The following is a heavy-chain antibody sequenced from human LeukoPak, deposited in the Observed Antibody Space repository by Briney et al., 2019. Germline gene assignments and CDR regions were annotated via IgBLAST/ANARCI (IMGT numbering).Heavy chain of an antibody. D-gene: IGHD1-14*01. Sequence: GGSLRLSCAASGFTFSSYSMNWVRQAPGKALEWVSSISSSSSYIYYADSVKGRFTISRDNAKNSLYLQMNSLRAEDTAVYYCARDRRPNLRRDYYYYYGMDVWGQGTTVTVSS. CDR2: ISSSSSYI. CDR1: GFTFSSYS. CDR3: ARDRRPNLRRDYYYYYGMDV. V-gene: IGHV3-21*01. J-gene: IGHJ6*02.